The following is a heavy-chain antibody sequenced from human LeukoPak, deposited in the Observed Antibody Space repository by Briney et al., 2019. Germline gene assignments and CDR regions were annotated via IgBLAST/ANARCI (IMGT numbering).Heavy chain of an antibody. J-gene: IGHJ6*02. D-gene: IGHD1-26*01. V-gene: IGHV3-23*01. CDR2: ISGSGENT. CDR1: GFTFSGYA. Sequence: PGGSLRLSCVASGFTFSGYALSWVRQAPGKGLEWVSAISGSGENTYYADSVKGRFTISRDNSKNTLYLQMNSLRAEDTAVYYCATQPLELLAVGYYYYYGMDVWGQGTTVTVSS. CDR3: ATQPLELLAVGYYYYYGMDV.